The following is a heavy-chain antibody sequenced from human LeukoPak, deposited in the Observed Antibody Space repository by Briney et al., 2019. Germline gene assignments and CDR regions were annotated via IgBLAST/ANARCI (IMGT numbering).Heavy chain of an antibody. J-gene: IGHJ4*02. CDR2: INPNSGGT. V-gene: IGHV1-2*02. D-gene: IGHD2-2*02. Sequence: TSVKVSCKASGYTFTGYYMHWVRQAPGQGLEWMGWINPNSGGTNYAQKLQGRVTMTTDTSTSTAYLELRSLRSDDTAVYYCARDLQLLYPTYFDYWGQGTLVTVSS. CDR1: GYTFTGYY. CDR3: ARDLQLLYPTYFDY.